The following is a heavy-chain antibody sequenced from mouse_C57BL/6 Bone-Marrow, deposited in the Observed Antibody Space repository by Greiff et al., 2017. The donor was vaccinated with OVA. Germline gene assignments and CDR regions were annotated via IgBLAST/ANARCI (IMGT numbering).Heavy chain of an antibody. V-gene: IGHV7-1*01. CDR2: SRNKANDYTT. CDR1: GFTFSDFY. J-gene: IGHJ4*01. CDR3: ARDARGYEAMDY. Sequence: EVQVVESGGGLVQSGRSLRLSCATSGFTFSDFYMEWVRQAPGKGLEWIAASRNKANDYTTEYSASVKGRFIVSRDTSQSILYLQMNALRAEDTAIYYCARDARGYEAMDYWGQGTSVTVSS.